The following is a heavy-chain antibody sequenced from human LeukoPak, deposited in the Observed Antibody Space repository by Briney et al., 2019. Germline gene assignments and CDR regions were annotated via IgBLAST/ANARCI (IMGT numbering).Heavy chain of an antibody. J-gene: IGHJ4*02. CDR3: ARGYYGSGSYYKKNFDY. D-gene: IGHD3-10*01. CDR2: VSNSGDYI. CDR1: GFTFGSYE. Sequence: GGSLRLSCAASGFTFGSYEMNWVRQAPGKGLEWVSSVSNSGDYIHYADSVKGRFTISRDNSKNSLYLQMNSLRAEDTAVYYCARGYYGSGSYYKKNFDYWGQGTLVTVSS. V-gene: IGHV3-21*06.